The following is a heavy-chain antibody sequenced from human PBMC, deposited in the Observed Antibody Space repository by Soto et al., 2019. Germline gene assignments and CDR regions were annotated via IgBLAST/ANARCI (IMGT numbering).Heavy chain of an antibody. J-gene: IGHJ3*02. V-gene: IGHV3-7*04. Sequence: GGSLRLSCAASGFTFSRYWMSWVRQAPGKGLEWVANIKQDGSEKWYVDSVKGRFTISRDNAKNSLYLQMISLRDEDTGIYYCARGDYYDTSGPFSDAFDIWGQGTKVTVSS. CDR3: ARGDYYDTSGPFSDAFDI. CDR2: IKQDGSEK. CDR1: GFTFSRYW. D-gene: IGHD3-22*01.